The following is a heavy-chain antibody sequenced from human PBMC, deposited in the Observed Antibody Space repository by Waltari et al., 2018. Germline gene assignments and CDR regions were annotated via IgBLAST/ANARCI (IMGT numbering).Heavy chain of an antibody. Sequence: QVQLQQWGAGLLKPSETLSLTCAVYGGSFSGYYWSWIRQPPGKGLEWIGEINHTGSPNYNPSLKSRVTISVDTSKNQFSLKLSSVTAADTAVYYCARSTDYYDSSGYFYYFDYWGQGTLVTVSS. CDR2: INHTGSP. CDR3: ARSTDYYDSSGYFYYFDY. CDR1: GGSFSGYY. V-gene: IGHV4-34*01. D-gene: IGHD3-22*01. J-gene: IGHJ4*02.